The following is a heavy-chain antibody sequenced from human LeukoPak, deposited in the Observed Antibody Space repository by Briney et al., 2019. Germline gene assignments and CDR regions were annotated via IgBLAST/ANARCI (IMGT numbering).Heavy chain of an antibody. CDR1: GFTFDDYA. J-gene: IGHJ2*01. Sequence: QPGGSLRLSCAASGFTFDDYAMHWVRQAPGKGLGWVSGISWNSGSIGYADSVKGRLTISRDNAKNSLYLQMNSLRAEDTAVYYCALVVVTANVDWYFDLWGRGTLVTVSS. CDR3: ALVVVTANVDWYFDL. CDR2: ISWNSGSI. V-gene: IGHV3-9*01. D-gene: IGHD2-21*02.